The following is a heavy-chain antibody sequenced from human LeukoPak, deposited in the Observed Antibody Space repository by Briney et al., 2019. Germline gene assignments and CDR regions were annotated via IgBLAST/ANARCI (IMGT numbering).Heavy chain of an antibody. CDR1: AYTFSNYD. Sequence: GASVKVSCKASAYTFSNYDINWVRQATGQGLEWMGWMNPNSGNTGYAQKFQGRVTMTRNTSISTAYMELSSLRSEDTAVYYCARVDWDSSSWYYYYYYMDVWGKGTTVTVSS. V-gene: IGHV1-8*02. CDR3: ARVDWDSSSWYYYYYYMDV. J-gene: IGHJ6*03. D-gene: IGHD6-13*01. CDR2: MNPNSGNT.